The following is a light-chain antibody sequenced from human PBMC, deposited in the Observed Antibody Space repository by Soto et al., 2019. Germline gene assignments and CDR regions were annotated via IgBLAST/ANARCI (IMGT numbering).Light chain of an antibody. CDR1: SSDVGGYNY. Sequence: QSALTQPASVSGSPGQSITISCTGTSSDVGGYNYVSRYQQHPGKAPELMIYEVSNRPSGVSNRFSGSKSGNTASLTISGLQAEDEADYYCSSYTSSSTLVFGGGTKLTVL. V-gene: IGLV2-14*01. CDR2: EVS. J-gene: IGLJ2*01. CDR3: SSYTSSSTLV.